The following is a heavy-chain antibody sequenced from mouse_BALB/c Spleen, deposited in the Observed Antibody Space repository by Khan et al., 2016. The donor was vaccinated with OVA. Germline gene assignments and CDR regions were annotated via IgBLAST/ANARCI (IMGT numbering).Heavy chain of an antibody. D-gene: IGHD1-1*01. CDR2: IWAGGST. CDR3: ASVDYYGSSSWFAY. J-gene: IGHJ3*01. Sequence: QVQLKESGPGLVAPSQSLSITCTVSGFSLTSYGVHWVRQPPGKGLEWLGVIWAGGSTNYNSALMSRLSISKDNSKSQVFLKMNSLQTDDTAMDYCASVDYYGSSSWFAYWGQGTLVTVSA. V-gene: IGHV2-9*02. CDR1: GFSLTSYG.